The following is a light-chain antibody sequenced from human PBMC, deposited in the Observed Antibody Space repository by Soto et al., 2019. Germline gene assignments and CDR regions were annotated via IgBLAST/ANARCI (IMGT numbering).Light chain of an antibody. Sequence: EIVMTQSPATLSLSPGEMATPSCMARQSVGNNFSWYQQTPGQPPRLLMYAASTMGTGIPARFSGSGSGTEFTLTISSLRSEDAAVYYCQPQNNWPAVFTCGPGTKV. J-gene: IGKJ3*01. CDR1: QSVGNN. CDR2: AAS. V-gene: IGKV3-15*01. CDR3: QPQNNWPAVFT.